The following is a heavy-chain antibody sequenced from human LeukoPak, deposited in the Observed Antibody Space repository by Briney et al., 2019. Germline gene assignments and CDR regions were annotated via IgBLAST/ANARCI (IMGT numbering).Heavy chain of an antibody. J-gene: IGHJ1*01. CDR3: ARMDIVTELYFQH. Sequence: PSETLSLTCTVSGGSINSYYWSWIRQPPGKGLEWIGYIYYSGSTNYNPSLKSRVTISVDTSKNQFSLKLSSVTAADTAVYYCARMDIVTELYFQHWGQGTLVTVSS. D-gene: IGHD5-12*01. CDR1: GGSINSYY. V-gene: IGHV4-59*01. CDR2: IYYSGST.